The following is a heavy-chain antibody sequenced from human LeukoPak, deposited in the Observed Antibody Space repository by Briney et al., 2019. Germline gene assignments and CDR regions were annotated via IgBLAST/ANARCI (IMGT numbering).Heavy chain of an antibody. V-gene: IGHV3-21*01. J-gene: IGHJ4*02. D-gene: IGHD3-10*02. CDR1: GFTFSSYS. CDR2: ISSSRSDI. Sequence: PGGSLRLSCAASGFTFSSYSMKWVRQAPGKGLEWVSFISSSRSDIYYADSVKGRFTISRDNAKNSLYLQMNSLRAEDTAVYYCARGTMFPYYFDYWGQGSLVPVSS. CDR3: ARGTMFPYYFDY.